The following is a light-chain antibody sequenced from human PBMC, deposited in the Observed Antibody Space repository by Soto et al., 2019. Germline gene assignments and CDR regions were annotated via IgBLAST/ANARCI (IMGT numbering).Light chain of an antibody. CDR3: QQYYSYPLT. J-gene: IGKJ1*01. Sequence: QMTQSPSSLSASVGDTVTITCRASQGISSYLAWYQQKPGKAPKLLIYAASTLQSGVPSRFSGSGSGTDFTLTISCLQSEDFATYYCQQYYSYPLTFGQGTKV. CDR1: QGISSY. CDR2: AAS. V-gene: IGKV1-8*01.